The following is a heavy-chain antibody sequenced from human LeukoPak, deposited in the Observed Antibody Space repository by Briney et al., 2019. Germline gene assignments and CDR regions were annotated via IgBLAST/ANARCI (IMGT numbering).Heavy chain of an antibody. CDR2: INPSGGTT. CDR3: PRGVAVRIFGAGGQAFDI. V-gene: IGHV1-46*03. CDR1: GYTFPSNY. Sequence: ASVKVSCKASGYTFPSNYMYWVRQAPAQGLEWMGIINPSGGTTRYAQKFQGSVTMTRNTSTSTLDMELSSLRSADRAVYYCPRGVAVRIFGAGGQAFDIWGQGTMVTVSS. J-gene: IGHJ3*02. D-gene: IGHD3-3*02.